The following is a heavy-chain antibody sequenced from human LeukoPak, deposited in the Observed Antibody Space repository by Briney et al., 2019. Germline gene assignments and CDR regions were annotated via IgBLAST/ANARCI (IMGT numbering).Heavy chain of an antibody. J-gene: IGHJ4*02. D-gene: IGHD3-3*01. CDR1: GFTFSGY. CDR3: ATDTGYDFWSGTRSFDF. CDR2: ISGTSSYI. Sequence: PGGSLRLSCAASGFTFSGYMNWVRQTPGKGLEWVSSISGTSSYIYYADSLKGRFTISRDNAKNLLYLQMNGLRAEDTAVYYCATDTGYDFWSGTRSFDFWGQGTLVSVSS. V-gene: IGHV3-21*01.